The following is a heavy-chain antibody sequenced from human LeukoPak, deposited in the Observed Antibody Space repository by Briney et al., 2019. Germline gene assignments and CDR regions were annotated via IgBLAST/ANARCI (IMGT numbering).Heavy chain of an antibody. CDR1: GYTFTTYA. CDR2: INPNSGGT. CDR3: ARRTSDYYYYYMDV. J-gene: IGHJ6*03. Sequence: GASVKVSCKASGYTFTTYAMNWVRQAPGQGLEWMGWINPNSGGTNYAQKFQGRVTMTRDTSISTAYMELSRLRSDDTAVYYCARRTSDYYYYYMDVWGKGTTVTISS. D-gene: IGHD2-2*01. V-gene: IGHV1-2*02.